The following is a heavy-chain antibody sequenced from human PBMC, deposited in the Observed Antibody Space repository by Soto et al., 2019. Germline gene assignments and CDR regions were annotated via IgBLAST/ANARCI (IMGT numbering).Heavy chain of an antibody. Sequence: QVQLVQSGAEVKKPGSSVKVSCKASGGTFSSYAISWVRQAPGQGLEWMGGIIPIFGTANYAQKFQGRVTITADESTSKAYMELSSLRSEDTAVYYCARDSDFPTHYYYYGMDVWGQGTTVTVSS. CDR3: ARDSDFPTHYYYYGMDV. D-gene: IGHD2-15*01. V-gene: IGHV1-69*01. CDR2: IIPIFGTA. J-gene: IGHJ6*02. CDR1: GGTFSSYA.